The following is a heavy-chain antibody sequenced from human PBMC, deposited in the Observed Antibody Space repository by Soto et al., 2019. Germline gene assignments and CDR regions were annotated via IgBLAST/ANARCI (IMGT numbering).Heavy chain of an antibody. Sequence: HPGGSMRLSCTASGFTFGDYAVSWFRQAPGKGLEWVGFIRSKTYGGTTEYAAFVKGRFTISRDDSKSIAYLQMNSLKTEDTAVYYCTRERSGSGELDYWGQGTLVTVSS. CDR3: TRERSGSGELDY. D-gene: IGHD1-26*01. J-gene: IGHJ4*02. V-gene: IGHV3-49*03. CDR2: IRSKTYGGTT. CDR1: GFTFGDYA.